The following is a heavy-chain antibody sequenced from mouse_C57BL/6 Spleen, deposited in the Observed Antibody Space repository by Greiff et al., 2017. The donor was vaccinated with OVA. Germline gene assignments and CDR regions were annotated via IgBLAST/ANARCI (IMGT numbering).Heavy chain of an antibody. Sequence: EVKVVESGGGLVKPGGSLKLSCAASGFTFSDYGMHWVRQAPEKGLEWVAYISSGSSTIYYADTVKGRFTISRDNAKNTLFLQMTSLRSEDTAMYYCARAGYYYGTDYAMDYWGQGTSVTVSS. J-gene: IGHJ4*01. V-gene: IGHV5-17*01. D-gene: IGHD1-1*01. CDR3: ARAGYYYGTDYAMDY. CDR2: ISSGSSTI. CDR1: GFTFSDYG.